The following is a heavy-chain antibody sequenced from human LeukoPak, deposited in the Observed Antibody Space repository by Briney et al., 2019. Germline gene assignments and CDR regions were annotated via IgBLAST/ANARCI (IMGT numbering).Heavy chain of an antibody. CDR1: GGSISTYY. V-gene: IGHV4-59*01. J-gene: IGHJ6*04. CDR2: IYYSRST. Sequence: SETLPLTCTVSGGSISTYYWSWIRQPPGKGLEWIGYIYYSRSTNYNPSLKSRVTMSVDTSKNQFSLRLSSVTAADTAVYYCARDSERGYYYGMDVWGKGTAVTVSS. CDR3: ARDSERGYYYGMDV. D-gene: IGHD3-16*01.